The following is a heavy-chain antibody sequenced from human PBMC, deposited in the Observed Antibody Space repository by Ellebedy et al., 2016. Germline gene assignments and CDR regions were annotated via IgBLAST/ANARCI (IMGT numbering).Heavy chain of an antibody. J-gene: IGHJ4*02. CDR1: GGSISSYY. Sequence: SETLSLXXTVSGGSISSYYWSWIRQPPGKGLEWIGYIYYSGSTNYNPSLKSRVTISVDTSKNQFSLKLSSVTAADTAVYYCARMYYDFWSGTLDYWGQGTLVTVSS. D-gene: IGHD3-3*01. CDR3: ARMYYDFWSGTLDY. CDR2: IYYSGST. V-gene: IGHV4-59*13.